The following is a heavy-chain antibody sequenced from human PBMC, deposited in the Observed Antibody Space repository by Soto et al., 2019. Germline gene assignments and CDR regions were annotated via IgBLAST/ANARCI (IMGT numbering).Heavy chain of an antibody. Sequence: EVQLVESGGGLVQPGGSLRLSCAVSGITVSRNYMSWVRQAPGKGLEWVSLIYSGGRTFYADSVKGRFSISRDHSKNTLYLQMNSLRAEDTAVYYCARDLGHWNDKGWFDSWGQGTLVTVSS. D-gene: IGHD1-1*01. V-gene: IGHV3-66*01. CDR3: ARDLGHWNDKGWFDS. CDR1: GITVSRNY. CDR2: IYSGGRT. J-gene: IGHJ5*01.